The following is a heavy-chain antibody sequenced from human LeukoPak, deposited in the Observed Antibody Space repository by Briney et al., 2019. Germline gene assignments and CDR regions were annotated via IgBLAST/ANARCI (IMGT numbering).Heavy chain of an antibody. CDR2: IYHSGST. D-gene: IGHD3-16*01. CDR1: GYSISSGYY. J-gene: IGHJ6*03. CDR3: ARPTSYYYYYMDV. Sequence: SETLSLTCTVSGYSISSGYYWGWIRQPPGKGLEWIGSIYHSGSTYYNPSLKSRVTISVDKSKNQFSLQLTSVTAADTAVYYCARPTSYYYYYMDVWGKGTTVIISS. V-gene: IGHV4-38-2*02.